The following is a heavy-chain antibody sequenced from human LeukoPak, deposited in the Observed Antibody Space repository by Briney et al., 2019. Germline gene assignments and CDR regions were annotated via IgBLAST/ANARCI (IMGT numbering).Heavy chain of an antibody. V-gene: IGHV3-21*01. J-gene: IGHJ5*02. D-gene: IGHD1-26*01. CDR2: ITSTSSYI. CDR3: ARAHSGSYYNWFDP. Sequence: GGSLRLSCAASGFTFSSYSMNWVRQAPGKGLEWVSSITSTSSYIYYADSVKGRFTISRDNAKNSLYLLMNSLRAEDTAVYYCARAHSGSYYNWFDPWGQGTLVTVSS. CDR1: GFTFSSYS.